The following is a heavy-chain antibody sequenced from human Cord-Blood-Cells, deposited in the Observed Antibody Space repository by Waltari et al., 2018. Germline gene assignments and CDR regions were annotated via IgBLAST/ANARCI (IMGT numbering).Heavy chain of an antibody. CDR3: ARDRDWNDFDY. CDR2: INPNVGGR. D-gene: IGHD1-1*01. J-gene: IGHJ4*02. Sequence: QVQLVQSGAEVQKPGASVKVPCQASGDTFTGYYMHWVRQAPGQGLEGMGWINPNVGGRNYAQKFQGRVTMTRDTSISTAYMEMSRLRSDDTVVYYGARDRDWNDFDYWGQGTLVTVSS. CDR1: GDTFTGYY. V-gene: IGHV1-2*02.